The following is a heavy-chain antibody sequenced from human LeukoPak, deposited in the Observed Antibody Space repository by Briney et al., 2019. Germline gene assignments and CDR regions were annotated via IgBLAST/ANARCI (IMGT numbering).Heavy chain of an antibody. CDR2: IYYSGST. V-gene: IGHV4-39*01. CDR1: GGSISSSSYY. D-gene: IGHD2-15*01. J-gene: IGHJ2*01. CDR3: ARKVVFDL. Sequence: SETLSLTCTVSGGSISSSSYYWGWIRQPPGKGLEWIGSIYYSGSTYYNPSLKSRVTISVDTSKNQFSLKLSSVTAADTAVYYCARKVVFDLWGRGTLVTVSS.